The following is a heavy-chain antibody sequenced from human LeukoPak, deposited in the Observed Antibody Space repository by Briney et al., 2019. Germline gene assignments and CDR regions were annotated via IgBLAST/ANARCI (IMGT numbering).Heavy chain of an antibody. Sequence: SETLSLTCTVSGGSISSGSYYWSWIRQPAGKGLEWIGRIYTSGSTNYNPSLKSRVTISVHTSKNQFSLKLSSVTAADTAVYYCAREVERYSSGWADYWGQGTLVTVSS. D-gene: IGHD6-19*01. CDR1: GGSISSGSYY. J-gene: IGHJ4*02. CDR2: IYTSGST. V-gene: IGHV4-61*02. CDR3: AREVERYSSGWADY.